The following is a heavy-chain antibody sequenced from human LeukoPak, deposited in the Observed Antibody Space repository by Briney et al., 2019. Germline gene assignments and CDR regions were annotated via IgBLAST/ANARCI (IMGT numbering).Heavy chain of an antibody. CDR3: ARIGRITIFGAVTYYFDY. CDR2: ISSSSSYI. CDR1: GFTFSSYS. V-gene: IGHV3-21*01. D-gene: IGHD3-3*01. Sequence: GGSLRLSCAASGFTFSSYSMNWVRQAPGKGLEWVSSISSSSSYIYYADSVKGRFTISRDNAKNSLYLQMNSLRAEDTAVYYCARIGRITIFGAVTYYFDYWGQGTLVTVSS. J-gene: IGHJ4*02.